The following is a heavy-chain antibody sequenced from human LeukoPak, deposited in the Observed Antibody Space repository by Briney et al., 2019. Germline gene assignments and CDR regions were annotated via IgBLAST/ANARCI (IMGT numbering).Heavy chain of an antibody. V-gene: IGHV3-30*02. J-gene: IGHJ4*02. D-gene: IGHD5-24*01. CDR2: IRYDGNNA. Sequence: PGGSLRLSCAASGFTFSSYGMHWVRQAPGKGLEWVAFIRYDGNNAFYVDSVKGRFTISRDNSKNTLYLQMNSLRAEDTAVYYCAKGGDGYNYGSYFDYWGQGALVTVSS. CDR3: AKGGDGYNYGSYFDY. CDR1: GFTFSSYG.